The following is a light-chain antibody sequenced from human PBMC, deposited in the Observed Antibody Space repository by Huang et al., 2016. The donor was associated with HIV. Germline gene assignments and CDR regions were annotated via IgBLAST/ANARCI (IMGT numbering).Light chain of an antibody. J-gene: IGKJ5*01. V-gene: IGKV2-28*01. CDR2: LGS. CDR3: MQALETPIT. CDR1: QSLLHSNGYNY. Sequence: DIVMTQSPLSLPVTPGEPASISCKSSQSLLHSNGYNYLDWYLQKPGQCPQLLISLGSNRASGVPDRFSGSGSGTDFTLKISRVEAEDVGVYYCMQALETPITFGQGTRLEIK.